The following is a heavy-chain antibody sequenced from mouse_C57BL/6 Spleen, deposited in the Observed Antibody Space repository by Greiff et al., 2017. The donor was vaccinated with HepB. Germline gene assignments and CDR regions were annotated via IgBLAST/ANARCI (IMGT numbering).Heavy chain of an antibody. D-gene: IGHD1-1*01. CDR3: ARRGGFITTVVRYAMDY. CDR1: GYTFTSYW. V-gene: IGHV1-53*01. CDR2: INPSNGGT. Sequence: QVQLQQPGTELVKPGASVKLSCKASGYTFTSYWMHWVKQRPGQGLEWIGNINPSNGGTNYNEKFKSKATLTVDKSSSTAYMQLSSLTSEDSAVYYCARRGGFITTVVRYAMDYWGQGTSVTVSS. J-gene: IGHJ4*01.